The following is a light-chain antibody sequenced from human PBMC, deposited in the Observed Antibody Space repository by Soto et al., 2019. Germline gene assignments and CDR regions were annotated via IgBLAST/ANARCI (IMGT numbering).Light chain of an antibody. CDR2: GAS. Sequence: EIVMTQSPVTLSASPGERVTLSCRASQSVRTDVAWYQQKPGQPPRLLIDGASTRATGIPVRFSGSGSGTEFTLTISSLQPEDVATYYCQKYNSAPLTFGQGTKVDIK. CDR3: QKYNSAPLT. V-gene: IGKV3-15*01. CDR1: QSVRTD. J-gene: IGKJ1*01.